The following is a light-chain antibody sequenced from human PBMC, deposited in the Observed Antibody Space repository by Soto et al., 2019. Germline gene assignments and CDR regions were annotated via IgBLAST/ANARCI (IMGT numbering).Light chain of an antibody. CDR1: SSDVGYYNY. J-gene: IGLJ1*01. Sequence: QAVLTQPASVSGSPGQSITISCTGTSSDVGYYNYVSWYQQYPGKAPKLMIYDVSNRPSAVSNRFSGSKSGNAASLTISGLQAEDEADYYCSSYTSTGTCVFGTGTKLTVL. CDR2: DVS. CDR3: SSYTSTGTCV. V-gene: IGLV2-14*03.